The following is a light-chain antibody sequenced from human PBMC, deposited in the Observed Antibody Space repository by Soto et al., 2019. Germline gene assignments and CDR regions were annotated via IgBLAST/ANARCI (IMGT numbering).Light chain of an antibody. CDR1: SGSVSSNFY. V-gene: IGLV8-61*01. CDR3: VLYMGSGISV. CDR2: NTY. J-gene: IGLJ2*01. Sequence: QAVVTQEPSFSVSPGGTVTLTCGLSSGSVSSNFYPSWYQQIPGQAPRMIVYNTYTRASGVPDRFSGSILGNKAALTITGAQAHDESDYYCVLYMGSGISVFGGGTKLTVL.